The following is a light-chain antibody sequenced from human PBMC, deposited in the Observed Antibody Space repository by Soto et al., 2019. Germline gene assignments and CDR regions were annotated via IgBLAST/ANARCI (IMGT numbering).Light chain of an antibody. CDR1: QDITNY. CDR2: DAS. Sequence: DIQMTQSPSSLSASVGDRVSITCQASQDITNYLNWYQHKPGKAPKLLIYDASNLETGVPSRFSGSGSGTDFTFTITSLQPEDIASYYCQQYDSGPPSFGQGTKLEIK. V-gene: IGKV1-33*01. J-gene: IGKJ2*01. CDR3: QQYDSGPPS.